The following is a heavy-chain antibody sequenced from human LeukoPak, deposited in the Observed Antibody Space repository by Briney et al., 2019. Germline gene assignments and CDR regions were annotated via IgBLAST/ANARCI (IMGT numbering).Heavy chain of an antibody. Sequence: PGGSLRLPCAAFGFTFSSYEMNWVRQAPGKGLEWVSYISSSGSTIYYADSVTGRFTISRDNAKNSLYLQMNSLRADDTAVYYCARSLGDWYFDLWGRGTLVTVS. D-gene: IGHD1-26*01. J-gene: IGHJ2*01. V-gene: IGHV3-48*03. CDR1: GFTFSSYE. CDR2: ISSSGSTI. CDR3: ARSLGDWYFDL.